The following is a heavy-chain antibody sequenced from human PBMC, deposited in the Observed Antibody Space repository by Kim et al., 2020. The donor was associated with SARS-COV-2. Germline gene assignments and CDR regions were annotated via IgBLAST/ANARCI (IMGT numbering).Heavy chain of an antibody. V-gene: IGHV5-51*01. CDR2: IYPRDSDT. CDR3: ARRGQERGIVTAYDY. J-gene: IGHJ4*02. D-gene: IGHD5-18*01. CDR1: GYDFANYW. Sequence: GESLKISCKASGYDFANYWIGWVRQKPGQGLEWMGIIYPRDSDTKNSQSFQGQFTITVDTSIDTAYVQWTSLKASDAAVYFCARRGQERGIVTAYDYWGQGTLVTVSS.